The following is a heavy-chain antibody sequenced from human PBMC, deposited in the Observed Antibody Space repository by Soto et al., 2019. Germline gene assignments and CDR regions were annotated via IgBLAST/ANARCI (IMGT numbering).Heavy chain of an antibody. J-gene: IGHJ3*02. CDR1: GGSISNYY. CDR2: IYYSGST. CDR3: ARHVSVDAFDI. V-gene: IGHV4-59*08. Sequence: QVQLQESGPGLVKPSETLSLTCTVSGGSISNYYWSWIRQPPGKGLEWIGYIYYSGSTNYNPSLKSRITILVDMSKNQFSLKLSSVTAADTAVYYCARHVSVDAFDIWGQGTMVTVSS.